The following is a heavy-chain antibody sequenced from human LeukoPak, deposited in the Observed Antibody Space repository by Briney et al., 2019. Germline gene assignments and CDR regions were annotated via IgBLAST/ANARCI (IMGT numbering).Heavy chain of an antibody. J-gene: IGHJ4*02. Sequence: SETLSLTCAVYGGSFSGYYWSWIRQPPGKGLEWIGEINHSGSTNYNPSLKSRVTISVDTSKNQFSLKLSSVTAADTAVYYCTRAGGTIFGVVTLRYYFDYWGQGTLVTVSS. D-gene: IGHD3-3*01. V-gene: IGHV4-34*01. CDR2: INHSGST. CDR3: TRAGGTIFGVVTLRYYFDY. CDR1: GGSFSGYY.